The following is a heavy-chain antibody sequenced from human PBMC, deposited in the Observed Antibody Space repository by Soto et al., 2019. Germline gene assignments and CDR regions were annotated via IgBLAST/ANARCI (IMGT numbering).Heavy chain of an antibody. V-gene: IGHV3-7*01. J-gene: IGHJ4*02. CDR1: GFTFSSYW. CDR3: VRALAAVDCF. D-gene: IGHD6-13*01. CDR2: IKQDGSEK. Sequence: EVQLVESGGGLVQPGGSLRLSCAASGFTFSSYWMTWVRQAPGKGLEWVANIKQDGSEKYLVDSVKGRFTISRDNAKNSLYLQMNSLRAEDTAVYYCVRALAAVDCFWGQGTLVTVSS.